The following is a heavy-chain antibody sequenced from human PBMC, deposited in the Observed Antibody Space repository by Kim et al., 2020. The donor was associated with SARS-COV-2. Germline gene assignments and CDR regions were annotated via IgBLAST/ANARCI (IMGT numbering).Heavy chain of an antibody. CDR1: GFTFSSYG. D-gene: IGHD6-13*01. CDR3: ARETSSWLRYFDY. V-gene: IGHV3-33*01. Sequence: GGSLRLSCAASGFTFSSYGMHWVRQAPGKGLEWVAVIWYDGSNKYYADSVKGRFTISRDNSKNTLYLQMNSLRAEDTAVYYCARETSSWLRYFDYWGQGTLVPVSS. CDR2: IWYDGSNK. J-gene: IGHJ4*02.